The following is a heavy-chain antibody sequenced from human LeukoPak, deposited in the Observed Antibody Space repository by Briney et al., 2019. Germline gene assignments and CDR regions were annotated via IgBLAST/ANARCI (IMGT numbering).Heavy chain of an antibody. V-gene: IGHV4-4*07. CDR1: GGSISSYY. Sequence: SETLSLTCTVSGGSISSYYWSWIRQPAGKGLEWIGRIYTSGSTNYNPSLKSRVTMSVDTSKNQFSLKLSSVTAADTAVYYCASAYYDVLGGHFDYWGQGTLVTVSS. CDR2: IYTSGST. CDR3: ASAYYDVLGGHFDY. J-gene: IGHJ4*02. D-gene: IGHD3-9*01.